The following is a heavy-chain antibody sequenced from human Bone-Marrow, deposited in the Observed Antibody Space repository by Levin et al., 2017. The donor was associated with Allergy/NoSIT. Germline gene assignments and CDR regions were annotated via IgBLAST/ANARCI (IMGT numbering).Heavy chain of an antibody. V-gene: IGHV3-23*01. D-gene: IGHD5-12*01. J-gene: IGHJ4*02. CDR1: GFTFNNYV. CDR3: AKDLSAGGYDFNFFDY. Sequence: GGSLRLSCAASGFTFNNYVMGWVRQAPGKGLEWVSGLSGSGGSTYYADSVKGRFTISRDNSGSTLYLQMNNLRAEDTAIYYCAKDLSAGGYDFNFFDYWGQGTLVTVSS. CDR2: LSGSGGST.